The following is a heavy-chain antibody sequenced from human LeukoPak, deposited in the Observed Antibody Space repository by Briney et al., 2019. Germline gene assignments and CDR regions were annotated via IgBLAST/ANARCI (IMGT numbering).Heavy chain of an antibody. J-gene: IGHJ6*02. CDR2: INPNSGGT. CDR1: GYTFTGYY. Sequence: GASVKVSCKASGYTFTGYYMHWVRQAPGQGLEWMGWINPNSGGTNYAQKFQGWVTMTRDTSISTAYMELSRLRSDDTAVYYCAREYYYDSSGYYPYGMDVWGQGTTVTVSS. D-gene: IGHD3-22*01. CDR3: AREYYYDSSGYYPYGMDV. V-gene: IGHV1-2*04.